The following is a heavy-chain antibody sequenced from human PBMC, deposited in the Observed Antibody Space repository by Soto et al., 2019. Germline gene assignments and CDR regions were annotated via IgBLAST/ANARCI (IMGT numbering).Heavy chain of an antibody. CDR1: GGSISSGDYY. Sequence: QVQLQESGPGLVKPSQTLSLTCTVSGGSISSGDYYWSWIRQPPGKGLEWIGEINHSGSTNYNPSLKSRVTISVDTSKNQFSLKLSSVTAADTAVYYCARELQLERRVWYFDLWGRGTLVTVSS. CDR3: ARELQLERRVWYFDL. D-gene: IGHD1-1*01. J-gene: IGHJ2*01. CDR2: INHSGST. V-gene: IGHV4-30-4*08.